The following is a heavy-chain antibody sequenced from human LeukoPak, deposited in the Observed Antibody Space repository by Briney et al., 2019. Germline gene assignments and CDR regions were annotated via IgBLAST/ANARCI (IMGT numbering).Heavy chain of an antibody. CDR2: IYDNGYT. CDR3: ARRAFGGVIAANWFDP. V-gene: IGHV4-59*08. D-gene: IGHD3-16*02. J-gene: IGHJ5*02. CDR1: GGSMSTYY. Sequence: PSETLSLTCTVSGGSMSTYYWSWIRQPPGKGLEWIGYIYDNGYTHYNPSLKSRVSISLDTSESQFSLNLSSVTAADTAVYYCARRAFGGVIAANWFDPWGQGTLVTVSS.